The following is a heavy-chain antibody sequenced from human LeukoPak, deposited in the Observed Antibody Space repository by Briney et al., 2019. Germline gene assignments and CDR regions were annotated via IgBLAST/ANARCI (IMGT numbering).Heavy chain of an antibody. Sequence: GASVKVSCKASGYTFTSYAMHWVRQAPGQRLEWMGWINGGNGDTKYSQKFQGRVTITRETSASTAYMELSSLRSEDTAVYYCAKPHSFPGVTTFYLFDRWGQGNLVTVSS. D-gene: IGHD2/OR15-2a*01. J-gene: IGHJ4*02. CDR1: GYTFTSYA. V-gene: IGHV1-3*01. CDR3: AKPHSFPGVTTFYLFDR. CDR2: INGGNGDT.